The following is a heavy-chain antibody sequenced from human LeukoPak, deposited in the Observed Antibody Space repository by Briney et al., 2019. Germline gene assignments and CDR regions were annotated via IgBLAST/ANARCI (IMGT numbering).Heavy chain of an antibody. D-gene: IGHD3-16*01. CDR1: GYTFTANY. V-gene: IGHV1-2*02. Sequence: ASLKVSCKASGYTFTANYMHWVRQAPGQGLEYMGWINSNSGGANYAQKFHDRVTMTRHTSISTVYMELSGLTSDDTAVYYCARDLGGNALDIWGQGTVVTVSS. J-gene: IGHJ3*02. CDR2: INSNSGGA. CDR3: ARDLGGNALDI.